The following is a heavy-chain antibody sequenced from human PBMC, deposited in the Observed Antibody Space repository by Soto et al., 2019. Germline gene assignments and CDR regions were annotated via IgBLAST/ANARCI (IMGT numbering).Heavy chain of an antibody. Sequence: EVQLVESGGGLVKPGGSLRLSCAASGFTFSSYSMNWVRQAPGKGVEWVSAISSSSGYIYYADSVKGRFTISRDNAKISLYVQMDSLRAEDTVVYYCAIPYRSGYWSWGQGTLVTVAS. CDR1: GFTFSSYS. J-gene: IGHJ5*02. V-gene: IGHV3-21*01. CDR2: ISSSSGYI. D-gene: IGHD3-22*01. CDR3: AIPYRSGYWS.